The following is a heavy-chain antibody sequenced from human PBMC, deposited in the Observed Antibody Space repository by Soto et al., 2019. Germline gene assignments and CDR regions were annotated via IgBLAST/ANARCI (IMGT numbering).Heavy chain of an antibody. Sequence: SETLSLTCTVSNDSINSYYWRWIRQPPGKGLEWIGYSYFSGGTDYNPSLKGRVTISVDRSRNQFSLKLTSVTAADTAVYYCVRELSRGWFDPWGQGTLVTVSS. V-gene: IGHV4-59*01. D-gene: IGHD3-16*01. CDR1: NDSINSYY. CDR3: VRELSRGWFDP. J-gene: IGHJ5*02. CDR2: SYFSGGT.